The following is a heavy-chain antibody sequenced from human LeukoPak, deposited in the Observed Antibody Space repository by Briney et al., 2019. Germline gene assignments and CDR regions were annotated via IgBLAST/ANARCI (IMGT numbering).Heavy chain of an antibody. J-gene: IGHJ4*02. CDR3: ARRRCSSTSCFFDY. CDR2: ISSSSSYI. CDR1: GFTFSSYS. D-gene: IGHD2-2*01. Sequence: GGSLRLSCAASGFTFSSYSMNWVRQAPGKGLEWVSSISSSSSYIYYADSVKGRFTISRDNAKNSLYLQMNSLRAEDTAVYYCARRRCSSTSCFFDYWGQGTLVTVSS. V-gene: IGHV3-21*01.